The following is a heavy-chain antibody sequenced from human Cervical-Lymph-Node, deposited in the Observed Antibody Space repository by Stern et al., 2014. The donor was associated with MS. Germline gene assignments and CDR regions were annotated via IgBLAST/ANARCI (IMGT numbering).Heavy chain of an antibody. V-gene: IGHV5-51*01. D-gene: IGHD2-2*01. Sequence: EVHLVESGAEVKKPGESLKISCKGSGYSFTSYWIGWVRQMPGKGLEWMGIIYPGDSDTRYSPSFQGQVTISADKSISTAYLQWSSLKASDTAMYYCARRVTRGYCSSTSCETPFDYWGQGTLVTVSS. CDR3: ARRVTRGYCSSTSCETPFDY. CDR2: IYPGDSDT. J-gene: IGHJ4*02. CDR1: GYSFTSYW.